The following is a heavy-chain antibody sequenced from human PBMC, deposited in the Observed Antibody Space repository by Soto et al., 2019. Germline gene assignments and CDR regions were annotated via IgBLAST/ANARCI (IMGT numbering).Heavy chain of an antibody. J-gene: IGHJ6*03. D-gene: IGHD3-10*01. CDR1: GGSFSGYY. CDR2: INHSGST. V-gene: IGHV4-34*01. Sequence: QVQLQQWGAGLLKPSETLSLTCAVYGGSFSGYYWSWIRQPPGKGLEWIGEINHSGSTNYNPSLRSRVTRSVDTSKNQFSLKLSSVTAADTAVYYCARGRTYYYGSGSYRAYYYYMDVWGKGTTVTVSS. CDR3: ARGRTYYYGSGSYRAYYYYMDV.